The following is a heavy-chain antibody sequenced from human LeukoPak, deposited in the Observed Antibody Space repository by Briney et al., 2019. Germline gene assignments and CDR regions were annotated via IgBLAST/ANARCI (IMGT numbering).Heavy chain of an antibody. D-gene: IGHD1-26*01. CDR2: IYYSGST. Sequence: PSETLSLTCTVSGGSISSGGYYWSWLRQHPGKGLEWIGYIYYSGSTYYNPSLKSRVTISVDTSKNQFSLKLSSVTAADTAVYYCARCYSGSYSWFDPWGQGTLVTVSS. J-gene: IGHJ5*02. CDR3: ARCYSGSYSWFDP. V-gene: IGHV4-31*03. CDR1: GGSISSGGYY.